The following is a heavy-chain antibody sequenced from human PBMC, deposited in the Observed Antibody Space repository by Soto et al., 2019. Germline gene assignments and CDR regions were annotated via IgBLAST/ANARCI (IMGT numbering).Heavy chain of an antibody. CDR2: IYYSGST. CDR3: ARGVRGCSGGSCYRHNWFDT. V-gene: IGHV4-30-4*08. Sequence: SETLSLTCTVSGVTMSYGGYSWSWIRQSPGKGLEWLGYIYYSGSTYYNPSLKSRVTISVDTSKNQFSLKLSSVTAADTAVYYCARGVRGCSGGSCYRHNWFDTWGQGTLVTVSS. CDR1: GVTMSYGGYS. J-gene: IGHJ5*02. D-gene: IGHD2-15*01.